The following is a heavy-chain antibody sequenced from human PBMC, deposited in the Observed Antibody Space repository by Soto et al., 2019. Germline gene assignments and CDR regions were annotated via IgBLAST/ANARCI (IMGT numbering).Heavy chain of an antibody. CDR2: IWYDGSNK. CDR1: GFTFSSYG. V-gene: IGHV3-33*01. D-gene: IGHD1-26*01. CDR3: ARGGRGSGGSYQITFNFDY. J-gene: IGHJ4*02. Sequence: QVQLVESGGGVVQPGRSLRLSCAASGFTFSSYGMHWVRQAPGKGLEWVAVIWYDGSNKYYEDSVKGRFTISRDNYKNTLYQKMNSLRAEDTAVYYCARGGRGSGGSYQITFNFDYWGQGTLVTVSS.